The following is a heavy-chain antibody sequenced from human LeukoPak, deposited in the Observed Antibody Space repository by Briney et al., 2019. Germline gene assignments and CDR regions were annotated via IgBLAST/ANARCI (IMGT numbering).Heavy chain of an antibody. CDR2: ISAYNGNT. D-gene: IGHD3-22*01. CDR1: GYTFTSYG. J-gene: IGHJ4*02. V-gene: IGHV1-18*01. Sequence: ASVKVSCKASGYTFTSYGISWVRQAPGQGLEWMGWISAYNGNTNYAQKLQGRVTMTTDTSTSTAYMELRSLRSDDTAVYYCAGYYYDSSGYPYLLGDYWSQGTLVTVSS. CDR3: AGYYYDSSGYPYLLGDY.